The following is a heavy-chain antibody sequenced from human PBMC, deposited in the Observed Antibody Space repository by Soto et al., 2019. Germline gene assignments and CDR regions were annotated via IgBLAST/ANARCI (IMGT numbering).Heavy chain of an antibody. CDR2: IYYSGST. Sequence: QVQLQESGPGLVKPSETLSLTCTVSGGSINNYYWIWIRQPPGKGLELIGYIYYSGSTRYNPSLKCRVTISVETSKNQFSLELSSVTVADPGVYYCARHGPIAADGTVVDYWGRGTLVTFSA. CDR1: GGSINNYY. V-gene: IGHV4-59*08. D-gene: IGHD6-13*01. CDR3: ARHGPIAADGTVVDY. J-gene: IGHJ4*02.